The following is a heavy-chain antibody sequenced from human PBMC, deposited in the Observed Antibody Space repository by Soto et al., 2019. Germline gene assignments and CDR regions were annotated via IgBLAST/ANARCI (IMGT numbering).Heavy chain of an antibody. J-gene: IGHJ4*02. V-gene: IGHV4-4*02. CDR2: IYHSGST. D-gene: IGHD2-2*02. Sequence: QVQLQESGPGLVKPSGTLSLTCAVSGGSISSSNWWSWVRQPPGKGLEWIGAIYHSGSTNYNPSHKSRVTIPVAKAKNQFSLKLSSVTAADTAVDYCASAVGSCYIDYWGQGTLVTFSS. CDR1: GGSISSSNW. CDR3: ASAVGSCYIDY.